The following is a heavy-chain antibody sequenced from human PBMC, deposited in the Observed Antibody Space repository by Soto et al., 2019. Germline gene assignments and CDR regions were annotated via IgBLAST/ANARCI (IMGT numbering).Heavy chain of an antibody. CDR3: ASTECELPRDLYAYYGMDV. J-gene: IGHJ6*02. V-gene: IGHV1-69*01. Sequence: QVQLVQSGAEVKKPGSSVKVSCKASGGTFSSYAISWVRQAPGQGLEWMGGIIPIFGTANYAQKIQGRVTITADESPSTAYMELSRLRSEDTAVYYCASTECELPRDLYAYYGMDVWGQGTTVTVSS. D-gene: IGHD1-26*01. CDR2: IIPIFGTA. CDR1: GGTFSSYA.